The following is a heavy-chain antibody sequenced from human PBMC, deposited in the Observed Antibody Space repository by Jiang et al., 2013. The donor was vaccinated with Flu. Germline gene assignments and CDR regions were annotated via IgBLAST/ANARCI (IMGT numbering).Heavy chain of an antibody. CDR3: ANDGGPPVAGTSAGFDY. V-gene: IGHV3-30*18. CDR1: GFTFSSYG. CDR2: ISYDGSNK. J-gene: IGHJ4*02. Sequence: SLRLSCAASGFTFSSYGMHWVRQAPGKGLEWVAVISYDGSNKYYADSVKGRFTISRDNSKNTLYLQMNSLRAEDTAVYYCANDGGPPVAGTSAGFDYWGQGTLVTVSS. D-gene: IGHD6-19*01.